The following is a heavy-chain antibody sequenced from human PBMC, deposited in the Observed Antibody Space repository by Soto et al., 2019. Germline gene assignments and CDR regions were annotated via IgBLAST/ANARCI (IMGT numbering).Heavy chain of an antibody. J-gene: IGHJ4*02. Sequence: PXESVSVNCTVSGGAITTGGYYWSWIRHLPGRGLEWIGHRYYSESTYYNPSLKSRVSISLDTSKNQFSLKLSFVTAADTAMYYCARTKCSGGSCYSWSLDYWGQGTTVTVSS. CDR1: GGAITTGGYY. CDR3: ARTKCSGGSCYSWSLDY. D-gene: IGHD2-15*01. V-gene: IGHV4-31*03. CDR2: RYYSEST.